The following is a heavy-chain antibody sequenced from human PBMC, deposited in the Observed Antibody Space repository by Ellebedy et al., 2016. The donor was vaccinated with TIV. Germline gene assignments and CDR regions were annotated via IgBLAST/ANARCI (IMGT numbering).Heavy chain of an antibody. CDR1: GDSISSSNW. CDR3: TRGGTSYSDY. J-gene: IGHJ4*02. D-gene: IGHD1-1*01. V-gene: IGHV4-4*02. Sequence: SETLSLTCAVSGDSISSSNWWSWVRQPPGKGLEWIGEIYHSGSTNYNPSLKSRITISVDTSKNQFSLKLSSVTAADTAMYYCTRGGTSYSDYWGQGTLVTVSS. CDR2: IYHSGST.